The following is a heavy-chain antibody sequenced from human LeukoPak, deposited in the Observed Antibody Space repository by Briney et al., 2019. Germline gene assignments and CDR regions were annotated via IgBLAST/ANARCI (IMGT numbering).Heavy chain of an antibody. CDR1: GYTFTGYY. V-gene: IGHV1-2*04. CDR3: ARVRSSGIWFDY. Sequence: ASVKVSCKASGYTFTGYYMHWVRQAPGQGLEWMGWINPNSGGTNYAQKFQGWVTMTRVTSISTAYMELSRLRSDDTAVYYCARVRSSGIWFDYWGQGTLVTVSS. CDR2: INPNSGGT. D-gene: IGHD3-10*01. J-gene: IGHJ4*02.